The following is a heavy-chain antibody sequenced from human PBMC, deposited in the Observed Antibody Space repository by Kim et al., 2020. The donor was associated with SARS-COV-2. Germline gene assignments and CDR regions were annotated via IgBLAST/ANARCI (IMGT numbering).Heavy chain of an antibody. CDR3: ARIEYCGGDSYTGPDY. Sequence: GESLKISCKGSGYSFTTYWIGWVRQMPGKGLEWMGIIYPGDSDIRYSPSLQGQVTISADKSISTAYLEWSSLKASDTAMYYRARIEYCGGDSYTGPDYWGQGTLVTVSS. CDR1: GYSFTTYW. V-gene: IGHV5-51*01. CDR2: IYPGDSDI. J-gene: IGHJ4*02. D-gene: IGHD2-21*02.